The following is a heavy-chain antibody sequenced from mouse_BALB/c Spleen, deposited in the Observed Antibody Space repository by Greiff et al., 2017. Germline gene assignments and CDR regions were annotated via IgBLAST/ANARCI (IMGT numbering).Heavy chain of an antibody. Sequence: QVQLQQPGAELVRPGASVKLSCKASGYTFTSYWINWVKQRPGQGLEWIGNIYPSDSYTNYNQKFKDKATLTVDKSSSTAYMQLSSPTSEDSAVYYCTRISSTMTPFAYWGQGTLVTVSA. CDR2: IYPSDSYT. CDR1: GYTFTSYW. J-gene: IGHJ3*01. D-gene: IGHD2-4*01. V-gene: IGHV1-69*02. CDR3: TRISSTMTPFAY.